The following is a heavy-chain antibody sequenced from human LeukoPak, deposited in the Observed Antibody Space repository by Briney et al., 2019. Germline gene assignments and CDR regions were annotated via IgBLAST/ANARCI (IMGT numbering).Heavy chain of an antibody. D-gene: IGHD1-1*01. CDR1: GFPLSTFA. Sequence: PGGSLRHSRAASGFPLSTFALLGVRPPPGKRLEWVSGIFPSGGEIHYTDSVRGRFTISIDTSKSTLSLQMSSVRAEDTAIYYCATNKQELLPFESWGQGTLVTVSS. CDR3: ATNKQELLPFES. J-gene: IGHJ4*02. V-gene: IGHV3-23*01. CDR2: IFPSGGEI.